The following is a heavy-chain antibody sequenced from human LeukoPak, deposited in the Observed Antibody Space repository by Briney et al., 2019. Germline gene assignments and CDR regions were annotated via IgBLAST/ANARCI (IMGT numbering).Heavy chain of an antibody. V-gene: IGHV3-21*01. CDR2: ISSSSDYI. Sequence: GRSPRLSCAASGFTFSSSTMNWVRRAPGKGLEWVSSISSSSDYIYYADSVKGRFTISRDNAKNSLYLQMNSLRAEDTAVYYCMRIPNSANFPNWFDPWGQGTLVTVSS. CDR3: MRIPNSANFPNWFDP. J-gene: IGHJ5*02. D-gene: IGHD4/OR15-4a*01. CDR1: GFTFSSST.